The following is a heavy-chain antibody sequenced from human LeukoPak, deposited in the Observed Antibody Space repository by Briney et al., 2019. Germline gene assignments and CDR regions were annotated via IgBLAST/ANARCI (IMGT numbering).Heavy chain of an antibody. CDR2: ISGNKGNT. D-gene: IGHD3-10*01. CDR3: ARDGVITMVRGGSYFDY. J-gene: IGHJ4*02. Sequence: ASVKVSCKASGYTFTNYGINWVRQAPGQGLEWMGWISGNKGNTNYAQKFQGRVTVTTDTSTSTAYMEPRSLRSDDTAVYYCARDGVITMVRGGSYFDYWGQGTLVTVSS. V-gene: IGHV1-18*01. CDR1: GYTFTNYG.